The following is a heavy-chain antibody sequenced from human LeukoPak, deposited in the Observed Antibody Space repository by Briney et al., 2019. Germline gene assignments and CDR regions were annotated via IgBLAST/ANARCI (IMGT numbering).Heavy chain of an antibody. J-gene: IGHJ4*02. CDR2: IYYSGST. Sequence: SETLSLTCTVSGGSISSSSYYWGWIRQPPGKGLEWIGSIYYSGSTYYNPSLESRVTISVDTSKNQFSLKLSSVTAADTAVYYCARMSETFPIDYWGQGTLVTVSS. CDR1: GGSISSSSYY. D-gene: IGHD2/OR15-2a*01. CDR3: ARMSETFPIDY. V-gene: IGHV4-39*01.